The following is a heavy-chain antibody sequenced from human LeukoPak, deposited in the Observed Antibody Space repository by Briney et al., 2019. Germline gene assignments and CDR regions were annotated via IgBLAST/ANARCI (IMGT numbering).Heavy chain of an antibody. J-gene: IGHJ5*02. CDR2: LYYSGST. D-gene: IGHD5-12*01. CDR1: GGSISSSTYY. V-gene: IGHV4-39*01. Sequence: SETLSLTCTVSGGSISSSTYYWGSIRQPPGKGLEWIGNLYYSGSTYYNPSLKSRVTISVDTSKNQFSLKLSSVTAADTAVYYSVKHAIRGYEPPPFDPWGQGPLATVSS. CDR3: VKHAIRGYEPPPFDP.